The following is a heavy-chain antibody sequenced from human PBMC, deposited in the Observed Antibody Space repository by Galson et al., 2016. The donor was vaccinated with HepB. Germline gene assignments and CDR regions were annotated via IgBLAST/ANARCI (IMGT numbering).Heavy chain of an antibody. Sequence: SLRLSCAASGFTFNSFGMHWVRQAPGKGLEWVAVIWYDGSNKYYGDSVKGRFTISRDNSKNTLYLQMNSLRAEDTAICYCARGAPIAAPGANDCWGQGTQVTVSS. J-gene: IGHJ4*02. CDR2: IWYDGSNK. V-gene: IGHV3-33*01. D-gene: IGHD6-13*01. CDR1: GFTFNSFG. CDR3: ARGAPIAAPGANDC.